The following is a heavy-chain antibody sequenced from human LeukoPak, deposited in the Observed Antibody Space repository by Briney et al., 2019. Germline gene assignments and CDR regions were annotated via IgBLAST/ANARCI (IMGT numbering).Heavy chain of an antibody. CDR3: AREAGGSSIDY. D-gene: IGHD1-26*01. CDR2: IYYSGTA. V-gene: IGHV4-39*01. CDR1: GGSISSSTHY. Sequence: PSETLSLTCTVSGGSISSSTHYWNWIRQPPGKGPEWIGSIYYSGTAYYSPSLKSRVTISVDTSTNQFSLMLTSVTGADTAVYDCAREAGGSSIDYWDQGTLVTVSS. J-gene: IGHJ4*02.